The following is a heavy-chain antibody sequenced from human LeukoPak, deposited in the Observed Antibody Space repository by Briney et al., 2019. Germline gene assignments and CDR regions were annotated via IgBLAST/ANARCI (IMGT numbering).Heavy chain of an antibody. V-gene: IGHV4-31*03. CDR1: GGSISSGGYY. CDR2: ICYSGST. Sequence: SETLSLTCTVSGGSISSGGYYWSWIRQHPGKGLEWIGYICYSGSTYYNPSLKSRVTISVDTSKNQFSLKLSSVTAADTAVYYCAIGYGSGWFDPWGQGTLVTVSS. J-gene: IGHJ5*02. D-gene: IGHD3-10*01. CDR3: AIGYGSGWFDP.